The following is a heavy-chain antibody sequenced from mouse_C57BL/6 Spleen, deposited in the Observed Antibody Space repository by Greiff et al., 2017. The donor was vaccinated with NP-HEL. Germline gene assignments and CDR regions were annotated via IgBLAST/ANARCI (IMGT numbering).Heavy chain of an antibody. CDR2: ISNGGGST. CDR1: GFTFSDYY. J-gene: IGHJ3*01. CDR3: ARGDYGSSFAC. D-gene: IGHD1-1*01. V-gene: IGHV5-12*01. Sequence: EVQLVESGGGLVQPGGSLKLSCAASGFTFSDYYMYWVRQTPEKRLEWVAYISNGGGSTYYPDTVKGRCTISRDNAKNTLYLQMSRLKSEDTAMYYCARGDYGSSFACWGQGTLVTVSA.